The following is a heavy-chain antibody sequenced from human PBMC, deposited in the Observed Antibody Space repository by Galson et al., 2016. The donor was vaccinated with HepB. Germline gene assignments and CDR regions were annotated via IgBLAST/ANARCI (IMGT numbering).Heavy chain of an antibody. CDR1: GFTFSNSD. Sequence: SLRLSCAASGFTFSNSDMHWVRQAPGKGLEWVSSIYTAGDTYYQDSVEGRFTVSRENGKDSLYLHMKSLRAGDTAVYFCARGSYSSDWYRSSAYDFGMDVWGKGTPVTVSS. D-gene: IGHD6-19*01. J-gene: IGHJ6*04. CDR2: IYTAGDT. CDR3: ARGSYSSDWYRSSAYDFGMDV. V-gene: IGHV3-13*01.